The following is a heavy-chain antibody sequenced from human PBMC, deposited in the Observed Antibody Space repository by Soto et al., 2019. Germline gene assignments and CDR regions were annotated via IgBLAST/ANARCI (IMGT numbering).Heavy chain of an antibody. V-gene: IGHV1-46*01. CDR2: INPSGGST. CDR1: GYSFTTYY. CDR3: SRNDKSGLDY. D-gene: IGHD1-1*01. J-gene: IGHJ4*02. Sequence: QVQLVQSGAEVKMPGASVKVSCKASGYSFTTYYMHWVRQAPGQGLEWMGFINPSGGSTSYAQKFQGRVTMTRDTYTSTVYMELSSLRSEDTAVYYCSRNDKSGLDYWGQGTLVTVFS.